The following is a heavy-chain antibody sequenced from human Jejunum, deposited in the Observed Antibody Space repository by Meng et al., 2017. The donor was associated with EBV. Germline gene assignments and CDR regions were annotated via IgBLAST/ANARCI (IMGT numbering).Heavy chain of an antibody. CDR3: ARGVAAGFDY. D-gene: IGHD6-13*01. Sequence: QVELVQSWAEVKKPGASVKVSCKASGYTFTSYDINWVRQATGQGPEWMGWRSPNSGNTGYAKKFQGRVTMTGDTSISTAYMELSSLRSEDTAVYYCARGVAAGFDYWGQGTLVTVSS. CDR1: GYTFTSYD. CDR2: RSPNSGNT. J-gene: IGHJ4*02. V-gene: IGHV1-8*02.